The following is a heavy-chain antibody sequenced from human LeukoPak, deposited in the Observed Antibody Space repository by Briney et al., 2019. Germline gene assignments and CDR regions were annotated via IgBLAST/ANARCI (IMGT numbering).Heavy chain of an antibody. CDR1: GYSFTSYW. CDR2: IYPGDSDT. Sequence: RGESLKISCKGSGYSFTSYWIAWVRQLPGKGLEWMGIIYPGDSDTRYSPSFQGQVTISADKSISTAYLQWSSLKASDNAIYYCARRASSEEYFQHWGQGTLVTVSS. J-gene: IGHJ1*01. V-gene: IGHV5-51*01. D-gene: IGHD6-13*01. CDR3: ARRASSEEYFQH.